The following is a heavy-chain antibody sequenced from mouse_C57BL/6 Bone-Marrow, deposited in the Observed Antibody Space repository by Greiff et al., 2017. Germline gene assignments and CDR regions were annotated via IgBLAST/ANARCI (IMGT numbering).Heavy chain of an antibody. Sequence: EVQLQQSGPGLAKPSQTLSLTCSVTGYSITSDYWNWIRKFPGNKLEYMGYISYSGSTYYNPSLKSRISITRDTSKNQYYLQLNSVTTEDTATYYGARWSTTVVGGGYFDVWGTGTTVTVSS. J-gene: IGHJ1*03. D-gene: IGHD1-1*01. CDR1: GYSITSDY. CDR2: ISYSGST. V-gene: IGHV3-8*01. CDR3: ARWSTTVVGGGYFDV.